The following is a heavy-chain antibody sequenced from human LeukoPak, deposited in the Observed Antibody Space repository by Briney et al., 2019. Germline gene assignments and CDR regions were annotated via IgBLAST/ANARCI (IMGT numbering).Heavy chain of an antibody. CDR2: IYHSGST. J-gene: IGHJ4*02. Sequence: SETLSLTCAVSGYSISSGYYWGWIRQPPGKGLEWIGIIYHSGSTYYNPSLKSRVTISVDTSKNQFSLKLSSVTAADTAVYYCARQTPETLDYWGQGTLVTVSS. CDR1: GYSISSGYY. CDR3: ARQTPETLDY. V-gene: IGHV4-38-2*01.